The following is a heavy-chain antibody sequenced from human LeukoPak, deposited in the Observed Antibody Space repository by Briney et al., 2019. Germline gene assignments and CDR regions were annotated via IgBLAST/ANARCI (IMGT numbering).Heavy chain of an antibody. CDR1: GGSISSYY. CDR3: ARGNNDFWSGYHDAFDI. Sequence: KPSETLSLTCTVSGGSISSYYWSWIRQPPGKGLEWIGYIYYSGSTNYNPSLKSRVTMSVDTSKNQFSLKLSSVTAADTAVYYCARGNNDFWSGYHDAFDIWGQGTMVTVSS. J-gene: IGHJ3*02. CDR2: IYYSGST. V-gene: IGHV4-59*12. D-gene: IGHD3-3*01.